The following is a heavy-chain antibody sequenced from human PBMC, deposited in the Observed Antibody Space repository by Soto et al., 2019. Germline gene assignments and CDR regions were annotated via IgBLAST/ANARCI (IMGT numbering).Heavy chain of an antibody. Sequence: ASVKVSCKASGYTFTGYYMHWVRQAPGQGLEWMGWINPNSGGTNYAQKFQGWVTMTRDTSISTAYMELSRLRSDDTAVYYCAVGMPPLTPHAFDICGQGTMVTV. CDR1: GYTFTGYY. CDR3: AVGMPPLTPHAFDI. D-gene: IGHD2-2*01. V-gene: IGHV1-2*04. CDR2: INPNSGGT. J-gene: IGHJ3*02.